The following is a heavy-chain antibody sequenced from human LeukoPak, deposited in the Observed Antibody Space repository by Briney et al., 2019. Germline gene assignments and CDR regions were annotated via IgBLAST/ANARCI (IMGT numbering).Heavy chain of an antibody. CDR3: ARDHLAYYDSSGYYYFDY. V-gene: IGHV1-46*01. CDR2: INPSGGST. CDR1: GYTFTGYY. D-gene: IGHD3-22*01. J-gene: IGHJ4*02. Sequence: ASVTVSCKASGYTFTGYYMHWVRQAPGQGLEWMGIINPSGGSTSYAQKFQGRVTMTRDTSTSTVYMELSSLRSEDTAVYYCARDHLAYYDSSGYYYFDYWGQGTLVTVSS.